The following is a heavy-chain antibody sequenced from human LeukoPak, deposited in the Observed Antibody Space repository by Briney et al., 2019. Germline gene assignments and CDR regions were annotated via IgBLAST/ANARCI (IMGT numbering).Heavy chain of an antibody. CDR1: GSISSGNYY. V-gene: IGHV4-31*03. CDR2: IYYSGYT. Sequence: PSETLSLTCTVSGSISSGNYYWSWIRQHPGKGLEWIGYIYYSGYTYYNPSLTSLKSRVTMSVDTSKNQFSLNLNSVTAVDTAVYYCARARGSNTNPYYCDFWGQGTLVTVSS. D-gene: IGHD2-2*01. CDR3: ARARGSNTNPYYCDF. J-gene: IGHJ4*02.